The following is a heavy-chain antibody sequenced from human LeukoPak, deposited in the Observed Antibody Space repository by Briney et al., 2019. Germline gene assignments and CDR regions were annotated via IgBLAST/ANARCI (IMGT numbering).Heavy chain of an antibody. V-gene: IGHV3-74*01. Sequence: QPGGSLRLSCVASGFTFTNYGMMWVRQAPGKGLVWVSYINSDGRSTTYADSVKGRFTISRDNAKNTLYLQMSSLRAEDTAMYYCASGGYSYGSIDYWGQGTLVTVSS. CDR2: INSDGRST. D-gene: IGHD5-18*01. J-gene: IGHJ4*02. CDR3: ASGGYSYGSIDY. CDR1: GFTFTNYG.